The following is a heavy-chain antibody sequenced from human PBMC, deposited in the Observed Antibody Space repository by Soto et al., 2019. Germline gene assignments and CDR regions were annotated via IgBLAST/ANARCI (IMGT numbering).Heavy chain of an antibody. D-gene: IGHD3-16*01. CDR3: ARSQFDYVWGTSGYFDS. J-gene: IGHJ4*02. V-gene: IGHV5-51*01. CDR2: IYPGDSDA. CDR1: GYSFSTHW. Sequence: GESLKISCKGSGYSFSTHWVGWVRQMPGKGLKWMGIIYPGDSDARYSPSFKGQVTISVDESTTTAFLQWSSLKASDTAMYYCARSQFDYVWGTSGYFDSWGQGTLVTVSS.